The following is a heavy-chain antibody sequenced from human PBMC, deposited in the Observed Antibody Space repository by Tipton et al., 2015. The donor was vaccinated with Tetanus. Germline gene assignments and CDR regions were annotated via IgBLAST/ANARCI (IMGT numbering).Heavy chain of an antibody. CDR1: GFALSTYW. CDR2: IWNDGSYK. V-gene: IGHV3-33*08. D-gene: IGHD5-18*01. J-gene: IGHJ6*02. Sequence: SLRLSCAASGFALSTYWMSWVRQAPGKGLEWVAAIWNDGSYKYYADSVKGRFTVSRDNSKNTLYLEMNSLRAEDTAVYYCARVGISQNAYSYVYHGLDVWGQGTTVTVSS. CDR3: ARVGISQNAYSYVYHGLDV.